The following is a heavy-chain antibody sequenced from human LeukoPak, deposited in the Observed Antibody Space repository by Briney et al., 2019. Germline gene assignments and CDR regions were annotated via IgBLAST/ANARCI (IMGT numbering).Heavy chain of an antibody. CDR3: AKDGDITMVRGVTYYFDY. CDR2: ISWDGGST. J-gene: IGHJ4*02. Sequence: GGSLRLSCAASGFTFDDYAMHWVRQAPGKGLEWVSLISWDGGSTYYADSVKGRFTISRDNSKNSLYLQMNSLGAEDTALYYCAKDGDITMVRGVTYYFDYWGQGTLVTVSS. V-gene: IGHV3-43D*03. D-gene: IGHD3-10*01. CDR1: GFTFDDYA.